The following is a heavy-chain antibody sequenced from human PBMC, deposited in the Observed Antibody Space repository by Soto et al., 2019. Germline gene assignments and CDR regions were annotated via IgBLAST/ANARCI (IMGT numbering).Heavy chain of an antibody. CDR1: GFTFSSYS. CDR2: ISSSSSYI. J-gene: IGHJ3*02. CDR3: ARGGGFGELFYAFDI. V-gene: IGHV3-21*01. D-gene: IGHD3-10*01. Sequence: EVQLVESGGGLVKPGGSLRLSCAASGFTFSSYSMNWVRQAPGKGLEWVSSISSSSSYIYYADSVKGRFTISRDNAKNSLYLQMNSLRAEDTAVYYCARGGGFGELFYAFDIWGQGTMVTVSS.